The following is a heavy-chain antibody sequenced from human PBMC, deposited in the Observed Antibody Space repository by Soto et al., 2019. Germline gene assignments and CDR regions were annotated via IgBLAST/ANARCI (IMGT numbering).Heavy chain of an antibody. Sequence: ASVKVSCKASGYTFTGNYIHWVRQAPGQGLEWMGWINTNTGGTRYAQKFQGRVTVTRDTSISTAYMDLSGLRSDDTAVYFCATDYKQYYHDSRGYLDYWGQGTLVTVSS. J-gene: IGHJ4*02. V-gene: IGHV1-2*02. CDR2: INTNTGGT. CDR3: ATDYKQYYHDSRGYLDY. D-gene: IGHD3-22*01. CDR1: GYTFTGNY.